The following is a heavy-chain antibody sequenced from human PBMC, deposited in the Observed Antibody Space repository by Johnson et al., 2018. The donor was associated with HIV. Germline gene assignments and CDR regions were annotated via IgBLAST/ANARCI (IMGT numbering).Heavy chain of an antibody. Sequence: QVQLVESGGGLVQPGRSLRLSCAASGFSFSSYGMYWARQAPDKGLEWVAYIPFHGNQQYYGDSVKGRFTISRDNSKNTLYLQMNSLRAEDTAVYYCARIDYSNYEEAFDIWGQGTMVTVSS. CDR3: ARIDYSNYEEAFDI. V-gene: IGHV3-33*05. J-gene: IGHJ3*02. CDR1: GFSFSSYG. D-gene: IGHD4-11*01. CDR2: IPFHGNQQ.